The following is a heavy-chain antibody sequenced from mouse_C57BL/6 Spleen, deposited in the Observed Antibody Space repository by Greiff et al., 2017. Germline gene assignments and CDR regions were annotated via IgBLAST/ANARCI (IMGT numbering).Heavy chain of an antibody. V-gene: IGHV1-80*01. J-gene: IGHJ2*01. Sequence: QVQLQQSGAELVKPGASVKISCKASGYAFSSYWMNWVKPRPGKGLGWIGQIYPGDGDTNYNGKFKGKATLTADKSSSTAYMQLSSLTSEDSSVYFCARERADYGYYFDYWGQGTTLTVSS. D-gene: IGHD2-4*01. CDR3: ARERADYGYYFDY. CDR1: GYAFSSYW. CDR2: IYPGDGDT.